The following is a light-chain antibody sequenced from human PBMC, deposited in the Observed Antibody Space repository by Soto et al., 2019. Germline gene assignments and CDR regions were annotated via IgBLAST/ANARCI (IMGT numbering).Light chain of an antibody. CDR2: DVS. CDR1: SSDVGGYNY. Sequence: QSVLTQPASVSGSPGQSITISCTGTSSDVGGYNYVSWYQQHPGKAPKLMIYDVSNRPSGVSNRFSGSKSGNTASLTISGLQAEDEADYYCSSYTSSSTIYVFGTRTKVTVL. J-gene: IGLJ1*01. V-gene: IGLV2-14*01. CDR3: SSYTSSSTIYV.